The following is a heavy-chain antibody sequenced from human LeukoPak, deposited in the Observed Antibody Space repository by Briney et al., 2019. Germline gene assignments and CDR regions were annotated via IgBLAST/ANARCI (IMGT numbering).Heavy chain of an antibody. J-gene: IGHJ4*02. CDR1: GFTFSSYA. CDR3: ARDKSYGFADY. D-gene: IGHD5-18*01. V-gene: IGHV3-23*01. Sequence: PGGSLRLSCAASGFTFSSYAMSWVRQAPGKGLEWVSAISGSGGSTYYADSVKGRFTISRDNAKNSLYLQMNSLRAEDTAVYYCARDKSYGFADYWGQGTLVTVSS. CDR2: ISGSGGST.